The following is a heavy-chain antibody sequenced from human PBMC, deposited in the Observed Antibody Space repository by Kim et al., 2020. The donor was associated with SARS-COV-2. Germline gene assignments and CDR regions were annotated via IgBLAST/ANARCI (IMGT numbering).Heavy chain of an antibody. V-gene: IGHV1-3*01. CDR2: T. J-gene: IGHJ3*01. CDR3: AREGHEGGYLT. D-gene: IGHD3-22*01. Sequence: TRYSQKVQGRLTITRETSASTGYMELNSLRSEDTAVYYCAREGHEGGYLTWGQGTMVTVSS.